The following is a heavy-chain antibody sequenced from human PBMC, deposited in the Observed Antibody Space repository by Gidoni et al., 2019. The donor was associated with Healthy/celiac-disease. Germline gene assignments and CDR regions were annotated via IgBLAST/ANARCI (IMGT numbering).Heavy chain of an antibody. J-gene: IGHJ4*02. D-gene: IGHD3-10*01. CDR2: ISSSSSYI. CDR3: ARDRDYYGSGSYYIFDY. CDR1: GFPFSSYS. V-gene: IGHV3-21*01. Sequence: EVQLVESGGGLFKPGVSLRLSCAPSGFPFSSYSMNWVRQAPGKGLEWVSSISSSSSYIYYADSGKGRFNISRDNAKNSLYLQMNSLRAEDTAVYYCARDRDYYGSGSYYIFDYWGQGPLVTVSS.